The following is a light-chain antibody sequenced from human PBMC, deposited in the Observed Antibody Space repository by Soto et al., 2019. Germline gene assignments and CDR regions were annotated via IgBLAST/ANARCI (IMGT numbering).Light chain of an antibody. J-gene: IGLJ2*01. CDR2: EGS. CDR1: SSDVGSYNL. V-gene: IGLV2-23*01. Sequence: QSALTQPASVSGSPGQSSTISCTGTSSDVGSYNLVSWYQQHPGKAAKLMIYEGSKRPSGVSNRFSGSKSGNTASLTISGLQAEDEADYYCCSYAGSSTYVVFGGGTKLTVL. CDR3: CSYAGSSTYVV.